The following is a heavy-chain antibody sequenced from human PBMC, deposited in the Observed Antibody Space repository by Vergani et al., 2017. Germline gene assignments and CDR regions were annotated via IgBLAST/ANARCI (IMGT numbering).Heavy chain of an antibody. D-gene: IGHD6-19*01. CDR2: ISSSGSTI. V-gene: IGHV3-11*01. CDR1: GFTFSDYY. CDR3: ARDLGGKQWLVLNAFDI. J-gene: IGHJ3*02. Sequence: QVQLVESGGGLVKPGGSLRLSCAASGFTFSDYYMSWIRQAPGKGLEWVSYISSSGSTIYYADSVKGRFTIPGDNAKNSRYLQMNSLRAEDTAVYYCARDLGGKQWLVLNAFDIWGQGTMVTVSS.